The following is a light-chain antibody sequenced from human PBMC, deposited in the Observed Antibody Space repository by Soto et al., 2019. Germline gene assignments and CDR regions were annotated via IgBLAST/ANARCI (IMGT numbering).Light chain of an antibody. CDR2: GAT. Sequence: ETVMTQPPATLSVSPGEGATLSCRASQSVGSSLAWYQHKPGQAPRLLIYGATTRATGIPARFSGSGYGAEFTLTINSLQSEDFALYYCLQYSNGPRTFGQGTKVDIK. V-gene: IGKV3-15*01. CDR3: LQYSNGPRT. CDR1: QSVGSS. J-gene: IGKJ1*01.